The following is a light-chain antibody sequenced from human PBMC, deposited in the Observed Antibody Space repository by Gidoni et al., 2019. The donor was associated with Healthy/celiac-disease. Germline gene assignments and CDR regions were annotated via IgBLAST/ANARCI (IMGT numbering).Light chain of an antibody. CDR1: NIGRKS. CDR3: QVWDSSSDHPGV. J-gene: IGLJ2*01. CDR2: DDS. Sequence: SYVLTQPLSVAVAPGQTARITCGGNNIGRKSWHWDHPKPGQAPVLVVYDDSDRPSGIPDQFSGSNFGNTATLTISRVDAGDEADYYCQVWDSSSDHPGVFGGGTKLTVL. V-gene: IGLV3-21*02.